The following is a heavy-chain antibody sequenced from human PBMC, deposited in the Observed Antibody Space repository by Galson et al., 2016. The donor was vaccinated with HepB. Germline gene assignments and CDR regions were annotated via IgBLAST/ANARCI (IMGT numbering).Heavy chain of an antibody. CDR3: AGRAATYDSSGYYYGADGDY. J-gene: IGHJ4*02. D-gene: IGHD3-22*01. V-gene: IGHV4-59*08. CDR1: GGSISSYY. Sequence: SETLSLTCTVSGGSISSYYWNWIRQPPGKGLEWIGYIYYSGSTNYNPSLKSRVTISVDTSKNQFSLKLSSVTAADTAVYYCAGRAATYDSSGYYYGADGDYWGQGTLVTVSS. CDR2: IYYSGST.